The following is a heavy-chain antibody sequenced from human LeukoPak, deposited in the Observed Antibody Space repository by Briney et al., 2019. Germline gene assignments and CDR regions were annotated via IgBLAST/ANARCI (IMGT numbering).Heavy chain of an antibody. CDR1: GFTFSSYW. J-gene: IGHJ4*02. CDR3: ARGGSRSWYFDN. D-gene: IGHD6-13*01. Sequence: GGSLRLSCAASGFTFSSYWMHWVRQAPGKGLVWVSRIKSDGKTNYADSVKGRFTISRDNAKNSLYLQMNSLRAEDTAVYYCARGGSRSWYFDNWGQGTLVTVSS. V-gene: IGHV3-74*01. CDR2: IKSDGKT.